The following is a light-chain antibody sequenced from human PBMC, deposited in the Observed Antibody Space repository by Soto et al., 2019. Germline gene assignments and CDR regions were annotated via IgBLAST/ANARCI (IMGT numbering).Light chain of an antibody. Sequence: DIQMTQSPSTLSASVGDRVTLTCRASQSISGWLAWYQQKPGEAPKLLIYKASSLESGVPSRFSGSGSGTEFTLTISSLQPDDFVTYYCQHYISYSPGYTFGQGTKVDNK. V-gene: IGKV1-5*03. CDR1: QSISGW. J-gene: IGKJ2*01. CDR2: KAS. CDR3: QHYISYSPGYT.